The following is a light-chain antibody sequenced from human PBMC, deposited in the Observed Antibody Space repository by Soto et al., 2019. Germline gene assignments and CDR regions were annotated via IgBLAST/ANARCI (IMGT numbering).Light chain of an antibody. V-gene: IGKV2-28*01. CDR3: MQALQTPLYT. Sequence: DIVMTQSPLSLPVTPGEPASISCRSSQSLLHSNGYNYLDWYLQKPGQSPQLLIYLGSNRASGVPDRFSGSGSGKDFTLIISRVEAEDVGVYYCMQALQTPLYTFGQGTKLEIK. J-gene: IGKJ2*01. CDR1: QSLLHSNGYNY. CDR2: LGS.